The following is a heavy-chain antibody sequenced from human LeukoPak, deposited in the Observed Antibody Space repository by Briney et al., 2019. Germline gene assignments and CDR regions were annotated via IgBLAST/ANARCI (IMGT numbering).Heavy chain of an antibody. CDR3: ARDPRDYGDYAWSDGMDV. Sequence: SETLSLTCTVSGGSISSYYWSWIRQPPGKGLEWIGYIYYSGSTNYNPSLKSRVTISVDTSKNQFSLKLSSVTAADTAVYYCARDPRDYGDYAWSDGMDVWGQGTTVTVSS. D-gene: IGHD4-17*01. CDR2: IYYSGST. V-gene: IGHV4-59*12. CDR1: GGSISSYY. J-gene: IGHJ6*02.